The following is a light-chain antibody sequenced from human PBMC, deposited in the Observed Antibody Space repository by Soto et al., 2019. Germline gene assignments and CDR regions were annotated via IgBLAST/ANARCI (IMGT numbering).Light chain of an antibody. V-gene: IGKV1-13*02. Sequence: AIQLTQSPSSLSASVGDRVIITCRASQGISRALAWYQQKPGKAPKLLIYDASSLESEVPPRFSGSGSGTDFTLTISSLQHEDFATYYCQQFNSDPPFTFGPETKVDIK. J-gene: IGKJ3*01. CDR3: QQFNSDPPFT. CDR2: DAS. CDR1: QGISRA.